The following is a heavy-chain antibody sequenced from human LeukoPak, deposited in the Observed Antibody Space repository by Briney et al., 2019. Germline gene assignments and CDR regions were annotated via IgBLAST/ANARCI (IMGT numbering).Heavy chain of an antibody. CDR2: IYSAGST. CDR1: GFTVSSNY. V-gene: IGHV3-53*01. D-gene: IGHD2-8*01. J-gene: IGHJ5*02. Sequence: QAGGSLRLSCVVSGFTVSSNYTSWVRQAPGKGLEWVSIIYSAGSTFYADSVRGRFTISRDNSKNTVYLQMNSLRAEDTAVYYCARANGATIPGVDPWGQGTLVTVSS. CDR3: ARANGATIPGVDP.